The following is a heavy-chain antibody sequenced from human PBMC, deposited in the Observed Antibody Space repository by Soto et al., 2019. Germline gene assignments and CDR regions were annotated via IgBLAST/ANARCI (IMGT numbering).Heavy chain of an antibody. V-gene: IGHV3-30*03. Sequence: QVQLVESGGGVVQPGRSLRLSCAASGFTFSSYGMHWVRQAPGKGLEWVAVISYDGSNKYYADSVKGRFTISRDNSKNTLYLQMNSLRXEXXXXXXXXKGXWDQSSGMDVWGQGTTVTVSS. J-gene: IGHJ6*02. D-gene: IGHD1-26*01. CDR2: ISYDGSNK. CDR3: XKGXWDQSSGMDV. CDR1: GFTFSSYG.